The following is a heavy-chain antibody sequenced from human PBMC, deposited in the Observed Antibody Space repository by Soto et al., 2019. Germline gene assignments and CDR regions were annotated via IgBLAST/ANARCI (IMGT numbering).Heavy chain of an antibody. CDR2: INHSGST. CDR3: AAPRDSSGYSLGY. CDR1: GGSFSGYY. J-gene: IGHJ4*02. V-gene: IGHV4-34*01. Sequence: QVQLQQWGAGLLKPSETLSLTCAVYGGSFSGYYWSWIRQPPGKGLEWIGEINHSGSTNYNPSLKSRGTISVDTSKNQFSLKLSSVTAADTAVYYCAAPRDSSGYSLGYWGQGTLVTVSS. D-gene: IGHD3-22*01.